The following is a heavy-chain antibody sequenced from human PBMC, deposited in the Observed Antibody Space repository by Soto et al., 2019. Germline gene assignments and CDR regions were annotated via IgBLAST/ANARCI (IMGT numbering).Heavy chain of an antibody. J-gene: IGHJ6*02. CDR2: ISYDGRSK. CDR3: ARSLATTITTYYYYGMAV. Sequence: PGGSLRLSGTASGFTFSSYGIHWVRKAPGKGLEWVAVISYDGRSKYYADSVKGRFTISRDNSKNTLYLQMNSLKTEDTAVYHCARSLATTITTYYYYGMAVWGQGTTVTVSS. V-gene: IGHV3-30*03. D-gene: IGHD4-4*01. CDR1: GFTFSSYG.